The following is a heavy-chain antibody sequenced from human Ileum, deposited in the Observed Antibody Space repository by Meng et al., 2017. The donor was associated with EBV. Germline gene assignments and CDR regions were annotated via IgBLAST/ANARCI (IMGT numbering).Heavy chain of an antibody. CDR2: ISAYNGNT. Sequence: QAQLVQSGGEVKKTGASLKASCKASGYTFTNYGITWVRQAPGQGLEWMGWISAYNGNTNYAQTLQGRVTMTTDTSTSTAYMELRSLRSDDTAVYYCARVEVGITSGDYWGQGTLVTVDS. D-gene: IGHD1-26*01. CDR1: GYTFTNYG. CDR3: ARVEVGITSGDY. J-gene: IGHJ4*02. V-gene: IGHV1-18*01.